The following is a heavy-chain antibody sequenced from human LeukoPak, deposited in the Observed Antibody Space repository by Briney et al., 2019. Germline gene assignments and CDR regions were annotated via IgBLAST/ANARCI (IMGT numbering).Heavy chain of an antibody. CDR2: ISGSGDNT. CDR3: AREFAFDY. Sequence: PGGSLRLSCAASGFNFSSYAMSWVRQAPGRGLEWVSAISGSGDNTYYADSVKGRFTISRDNSKNTLYLQMNSLRAEDTAVYYCAREFAFDYWGQGTLVTVSS. J-gene: IGHJ4*02. V-gene: IGHV3-23*01. CDR1: GFNFSSYA. D-gene: IGHD3-16*01.